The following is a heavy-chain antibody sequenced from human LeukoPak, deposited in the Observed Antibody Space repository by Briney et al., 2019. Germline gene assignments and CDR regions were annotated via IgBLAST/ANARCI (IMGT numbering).Heavy chain of an antibody. J-gene: IGHJ6*02. D-gene: IGHD6-13*01. CDR2: ISSSSTYI. CDR1: GVTFSSYN. CDR3: ARDGNNIATAAGVYYYGMDV. V-gene: IGHV3-21*01. Sequence: PGGSLRLSCAASGVTFSSYNVNWVRQAPGKGLEWVSSISSSSTYIYYANSVKGRFTISRDNAKNSVYLQMNSLRAEDTAVYYCARDGNNIATAAGVYYYGMDVWGQGTTVTVSS.